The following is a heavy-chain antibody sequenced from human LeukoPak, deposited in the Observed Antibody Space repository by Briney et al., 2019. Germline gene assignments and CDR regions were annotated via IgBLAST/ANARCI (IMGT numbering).Heavy chain of an antibody. V-gene: IGHV3-30*18. CDR2: ISCDGSNK. D-gene: IGHD6-13*01. J-gene: IGHJ4*02. CDR1: GFTFSSYA. Sequence: AGTLRLSCAASGFTFSSYAIHWVRKAPRQGLERVAVISCDGSNKYYADSVKGRFTISRDNSKNTLYLQMNSLRAEDTAVYYCAKEWAAAGGSFDYWGQGTLVTVSS. CDR3: AKEWAAAGGSFDY.